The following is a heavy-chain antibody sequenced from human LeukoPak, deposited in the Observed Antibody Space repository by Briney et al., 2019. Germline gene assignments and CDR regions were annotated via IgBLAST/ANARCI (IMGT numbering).Heavy chain of an antibody. V-gene: IGHV3-48*04. CDR3: AKSLGVAGLYYYYMDV. Sequence: GGSLRLSCAASGFTFSSYSMNWVRQAPGKGLEWVSYISSSSSTIYYADSVKGRFTISRDNAKNSLYLQMNSLRAEDTAVYYCAKSLGVAGLYYYYMDVWGKGTTVTVSS. CDR1: GFTFSSYS. J-gene: IGHJ6*03. CDR2: ISSSSSTI. D-gene: IGHD6-19*01.